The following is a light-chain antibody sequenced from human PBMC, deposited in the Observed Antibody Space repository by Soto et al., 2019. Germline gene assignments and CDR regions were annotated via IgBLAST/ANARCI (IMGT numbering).Light chain of an antibody. Sequence: ETVMTQSPATLSVSPGERATLSCRASQSVSSIYLAWYQQKPGQAPRLLIYGGSSRATGIPDRFSGSGSGTDFTLTISRLEPEDFAVYYCQQYGLSPRTFGQGTKVDIK. CDR3: QQYGLSPRT. CDR2: GGS. CDR1: QSVSSIY. V-gene: IGKV3-20*01. J-gene: IGKJ1*01.